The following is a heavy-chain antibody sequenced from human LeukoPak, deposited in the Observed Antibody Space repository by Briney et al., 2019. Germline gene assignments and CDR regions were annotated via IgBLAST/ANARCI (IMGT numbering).Heavy chain of an antibody. CDR1: GFPFNHYS. CDR3: ARDQRWSTGLIRVYFDS. J-gene: IGHJ4*02. V-gene: IGHV3-30-3*01. CDR2: ISFDITNK. D-gene: IGHD2-8*02. Sequence: GRSLRLACAASGFPFNHYSMHWVRQAPGKGLEWVAVISFDITNKYNADSVKGRFTISRDNAKNTLYLQMNSLRAEDTAIYYCARDQRWSTGLIRVYFDSWGQGTLVTVSS.